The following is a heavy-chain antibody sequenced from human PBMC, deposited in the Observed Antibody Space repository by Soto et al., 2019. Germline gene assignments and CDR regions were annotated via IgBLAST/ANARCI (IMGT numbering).Heavy chain of an antibody. CDR3: ARYYDFWSGYYRLDGMDV. CDR2: ISAYNGNT. J-gene: IGHJ6*02. Sequence: ASVKVSCKASGYTFTSYGISWVRQAPGQGLEWMGWISAYNGNTNYAQKLQGRVTMTTDTSTSTAYMELRSLRSDDTAVYYCARYYDFWSGYYRLDGMDVWGQGTTVTVS. D-gene: IGHD3-3*01. CDR1: GYTFTSYG. V-gene: IGHV1-18*04.